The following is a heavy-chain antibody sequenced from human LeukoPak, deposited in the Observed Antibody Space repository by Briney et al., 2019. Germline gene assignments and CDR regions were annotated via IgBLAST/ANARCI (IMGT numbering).Heavy chain of an antibody. D-gene: IGHD4-23*01. J-gene: IGHJ4*02. V-gene: IGHV3-53*05. CDR3: AKDGGKDYFDY. Sequence: GGSLRLSCAASGFTVSSNYMSWVRQAPGKGLEWVSVIYSGGSTYYADSVKGRFTISRDNFKNTLYLQMNNLRPDDTAMYYCAKDGGKDYFDYWGQGTRVTVSS. CDR2: IYSGGST. CDR1: GFTVSSNY.